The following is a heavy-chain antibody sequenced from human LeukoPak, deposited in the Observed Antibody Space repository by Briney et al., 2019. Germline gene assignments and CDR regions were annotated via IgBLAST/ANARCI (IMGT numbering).Heavy chain of an antibody. CDR1: GGTFSSYA. CDR3: ARMSYYDSSGDNWFDP. CDR2: IIPIFGTA. Sequence: ASVKVSCKASGGTFSSYAMSWVRQAPGQGLEWMGGIIPIFGTANYAQKFQGRVTITADKSTSTAYMELSSLRSEDTAVYYCARMSYYDSSGDNWFDPWGQGTLVTVSS. V-gene: IGHV1-69*06. D-gene: IGHD3-22*01. J-gene: IGHJ5*02.